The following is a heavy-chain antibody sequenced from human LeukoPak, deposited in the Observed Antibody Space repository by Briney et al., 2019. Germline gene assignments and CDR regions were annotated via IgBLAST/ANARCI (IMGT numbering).Heavy chain of an antibody. CDR2: IKQYRSEK. J-gene: IGHJ4*02. V-gene: IGHV3-7*01. CDR3: ARGGECTSCYTPYFDY. D-gene: IGHD2-2*02. CDR1: GFTVSSYG. Sequence: GGSLRLSCAASGFTVSSYGMDWVRQAPGKGLEWVANIKQYRSEKYYVDSGKGRFTISRDNAKNSLYRQMNSLTAEDTAVYYCARGGECTSCYTPYFDYWGQGTLVPVSS.